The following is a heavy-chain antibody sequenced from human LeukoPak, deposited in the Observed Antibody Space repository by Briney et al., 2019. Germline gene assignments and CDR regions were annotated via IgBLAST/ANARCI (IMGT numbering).Heavy chain of an antibody. CDR1: GGSFSGYC. Sequence: PSETLSLTCAVYGGSFSGYCWSWIRQPPGKGLEWIGEINHSGTTKYNPSLKSRVTISVDTSKNQFSLNLRSVAAADTAVYYCARGGATPMILSYWGQGTLVTVSS. CDR2: INHSGTT. V-gene: IGHV4-34*01. D-gene: IGHD2-15*01. J-gene: IGHJ4*02. CDR3: ARGGATPMILSY.